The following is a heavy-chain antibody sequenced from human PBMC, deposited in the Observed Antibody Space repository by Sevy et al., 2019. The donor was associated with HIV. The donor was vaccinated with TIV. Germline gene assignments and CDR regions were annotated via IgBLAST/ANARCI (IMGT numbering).Heavy chain of an antibody. V-gene: IGHV3-23*01. CDR3: AREGCTKPHDY. CDR1: GFTFSKYS. CDR2: LSFGCGEI. D-gene: IGHD2-8*01. Sequence: GGSLRLSCAASGFTFSKYSMSWVRRPPGKGLEWVSTLSFGCGEINHADSVKDRFTISRDNSKNSLYLQMNNLRAEDTAVYYCAREGCTKPHDYWGQGTLVTVSS. J-gene: IGHJ4*02.